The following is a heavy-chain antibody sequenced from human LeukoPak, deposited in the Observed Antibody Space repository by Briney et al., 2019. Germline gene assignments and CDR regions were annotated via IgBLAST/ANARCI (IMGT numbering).Heavy chain of an antibody. CDR2: IKQDGSEK. D-gene: IGHD2-15*01. J-gene: IGHJ4*02. Sequence: PGGSLRLSCAASGFTFSSYWMSWVRQAPGKGLEWVANIKQDGSEKYYVDSVKGRFTISRDNAKNSLYLQMHSLSAEDTAVYYCVRDNPRCCGVVPVNINDYWGQGTLVTVSS. CDR3: VRDNPRCCGVVPVNINDY. CDR1: GFTFSSYW. V-gene: IGHV3-7*01.